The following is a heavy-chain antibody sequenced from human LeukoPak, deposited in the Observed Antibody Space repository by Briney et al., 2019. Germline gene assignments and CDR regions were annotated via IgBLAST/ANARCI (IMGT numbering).Heavy chain of an antibody. CDR3: ARANFLYCSSSTCLFDY. Sequence: ASVKVSCKASGYTFTDYYMHWVRQAPGQGLEWKGWINPNDGDTNYAQKFQGRVTMTRDTSISTAHMEVSRLRSDDTAVYYCARANFLYCSSSTCLFDYWGQGTLVTVSS. J-gene: IGHJ4*02. CDR2: INPNDGDT. D-gene: IGHD2-2*01. V-gene: IGHV1-2*02. CDR1: GYTFTDYY.